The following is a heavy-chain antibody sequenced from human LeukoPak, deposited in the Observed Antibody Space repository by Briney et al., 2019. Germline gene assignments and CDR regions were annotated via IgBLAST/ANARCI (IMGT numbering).Heavy chain of an antibody. CDR2: INPNSGGT. D-gene: IGHD5-12*01. Sequence: ASVKVSCKASRYTFTVYYMHWVRQAPGQGLEWMGWINPNSGGTNYAQKFQGRVTTTRDTSISTAYMELSRLRSDATAVYYCAKARWIVATLRGELFDYWGQGTLVTVSS. V-gene: IGHV1-2*02. CDR3: AKARWIVATLRGELFDY. J-gene: IGHJ4*02. CDR1: RYTFTVYY.